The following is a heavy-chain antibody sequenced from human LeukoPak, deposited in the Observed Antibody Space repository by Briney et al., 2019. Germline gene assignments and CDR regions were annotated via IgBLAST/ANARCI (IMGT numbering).Heavy chain of an antibody. CDR1: GFTFSSYD. CDR2: VTGSGGTP. CDR3: AKDRQRSSSWLQYYYYYYMDV. J-gene: IGHJ6*03. V-gene: IGHV3-23*01. Sequence: GGSLRLSCAASGFTFSSYDMSWVRQAPGKGLEWVSSVTGSGGTPKYADSVKGRFTISRDNSKNTLYLQMNSLRAEDTAVYYCAKDRQRSSSWLQYYYYYYMDVWGKGTTVTISS. D-gene: IGHD5-24*01.